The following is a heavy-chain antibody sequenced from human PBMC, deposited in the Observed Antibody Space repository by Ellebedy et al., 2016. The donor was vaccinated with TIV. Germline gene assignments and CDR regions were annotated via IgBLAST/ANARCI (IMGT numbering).Heavy chain of an antibody. V-gene: IGHV3-7*01. CDR1: GFTFSSYW. Sequence: GESLKISXAASGFTFSSYWMNWVRQAPGKGLEWVANIKQDGSEKYYVDSVKGRFTISRDNAKNSLYLQMNSLRAEDTAIYYCARDLSPYHDFGDYNWFDPWGQGTLVTVSS. CDR2: IKQDGSEK. J-gene: IGHJ5*02. D-gene: IGHD4-17*01. CDR3: ARDLSPYHDFGDYNWFDP.